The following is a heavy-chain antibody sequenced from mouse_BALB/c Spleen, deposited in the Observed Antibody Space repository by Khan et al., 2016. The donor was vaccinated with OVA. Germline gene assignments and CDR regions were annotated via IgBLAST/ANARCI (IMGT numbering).Heavy chain of an antibody. D-gene: IGHD2-14*01. CDR3: VRDGAYYRNDGWFAY. CDR1: GYTFTSYT. CDR2: ITPSNGYT. V-gene: IGHV1-4*01. Sequence: QVQLKQSGAELARPGTSMKMSCKASGYTFTSYTIHWIKQRPGHGLEWIGYITPSNGYTNYNQKFKDKATLTADKSSTTAYMQLSSLTSDDSAVYNWVRDGAYYRNDGWFAYWGQGTLVTVSA. J-gene: IGHJ3*01.